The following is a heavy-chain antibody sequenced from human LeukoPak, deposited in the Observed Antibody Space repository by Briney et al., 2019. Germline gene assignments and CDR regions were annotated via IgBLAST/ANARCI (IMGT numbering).Heavy chain of an antibody. CDR1: GGTFSSYA. Sequence: SVKVSCKASGGTFSSYAISWVRQAPGQGLEWMGRIIPIFGTANYAQKFQGRVTITTDESTSTVYMELSSLRSEDTAVYYCARDRGNWNDMNWFDPWGQGTLVTVSS. CDR2: IIPIFGTA. J-gene: IGHJ5*02. V-gene: IGHV1-69*05. CDR3: ARDRGNWNDMNWFDP. D-gene: IGHD1-1*01.